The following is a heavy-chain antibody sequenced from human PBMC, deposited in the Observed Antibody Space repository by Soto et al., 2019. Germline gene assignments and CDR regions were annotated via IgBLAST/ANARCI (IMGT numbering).Heavy chain of an antibody. CDR2: IYSGGST. CDR1: GFTVSSNY. CDR3: AREHYYYGMDV. J-gene: IGHJ6*02. Sequence: GESLKISCAASGFTVSSNYMSWVRQAPGKGLEWVSVIYSGGSTYYADSVKGRFTISRDNSKNTLYLQMNSLRAEDTAVYYCAREHYYYGMDVWGQGTTVTVSS. V-gene: IGHV3-53*01.